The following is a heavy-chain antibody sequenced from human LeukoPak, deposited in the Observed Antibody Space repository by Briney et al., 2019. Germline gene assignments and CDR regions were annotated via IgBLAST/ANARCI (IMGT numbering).Heavy chain of an antibody. CDR2: TYYRSKWYN. V-gene: IGHV6-1*01. Sequence: SQTLSLTCAISGDSVSSNSAAWNWIRQSPSRGLEWLGRTYYRSKWYNDYAVSVKSRITINPDTSKNQFSLRLTSVTAADTAVYYCARDPFKGYDVIHLWGQGTLVTVSS. J-gene: IGHJ1*01. D-gene: IGHD3-3*01. CDR3: ARDPFKGYDVIHL. CDR1: GDSVSSNSAA.